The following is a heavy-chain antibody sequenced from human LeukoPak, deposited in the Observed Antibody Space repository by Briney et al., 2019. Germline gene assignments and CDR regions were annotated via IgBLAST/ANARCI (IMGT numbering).Heavy chain of an antibody. Sequence: GGSLRLSCAASGFTFSSYMMNWVRQAPGKGLEWVSSINSGSTYTYYTEPVKGRFTVSRDNAKNSLFLQMNSLRAEDTAIYYCARSLTTLTYEGYWGQGTLVTVSS. V-gene: IGHV3-21*01. CDR2: INSGSTYT. D-gene: IGHD1-1*01. CDR1: GFTFSSYM. CDR3: ARSLTTLTYEGY. J-gene: IGHJ4*02.